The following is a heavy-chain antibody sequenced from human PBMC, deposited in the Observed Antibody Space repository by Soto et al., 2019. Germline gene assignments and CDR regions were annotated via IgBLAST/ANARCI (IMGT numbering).Heavy chain of an antibody. Sequence: GGSLRLSCAASGFSFGSYGMTWVRQAPGKGLEWVSTVSGSGGTTYYAASVKGRFTISRDNSKKTLYLQLNSLTSADTAVYYCAKGSYYYDSSGYYNWYFDLWGRGTLVTVSS. CDR1: GFSFGSYG. D-gene: IGHD3-22*01. CDR2: VSGSGGTT. CDR3: AKGSYYYDSSGYYNWYFDL. V-gene: IGHV3-23*01. J-gene: IGHJ2*01.